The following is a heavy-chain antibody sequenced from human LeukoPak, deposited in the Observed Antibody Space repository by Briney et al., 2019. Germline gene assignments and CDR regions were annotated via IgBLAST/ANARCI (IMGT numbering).Heavy chain of an antibody. V-gene: IGHV3-48*01. CDR1: GFTFSDYT. CDR2: ISLSSDTI. J-gene: IGHJ5*02. Sequence: GGSLRLSCAASGFTFSDYTMNWVRQTPGKGLEWISYISLSSDTIYYADSVEGRFTISRDNANSSLYLQMNSLRVEDTAVYYCARGPPLFDPWGQGTLVTVSS. CDR3: ARGPPLFDP.